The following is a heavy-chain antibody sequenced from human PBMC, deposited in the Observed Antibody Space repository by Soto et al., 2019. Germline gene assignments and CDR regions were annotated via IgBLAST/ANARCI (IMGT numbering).Heavy chain of an antibody. Sequence: PGGSLRLSCAASGFTFSSYAMHWVRQAPGKGLEWVAATSYDGSDKYYADSVKGRFTISRDNSYNTLYLQMNSLRGEDTAVYYCAKEFGVDFGYWGQGTLVTVSS. CDR3: AKEFGVDFGY. V-gene: IGHV3-30*18. J-gene: IGHJ4*02. CDR1: GFTFSSYA. CDR2: TSYDGSDK. D-gene: IGHD3-10*01.